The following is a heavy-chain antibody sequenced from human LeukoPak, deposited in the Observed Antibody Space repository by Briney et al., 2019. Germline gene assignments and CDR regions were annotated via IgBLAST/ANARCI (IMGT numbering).Heavy chain of an antibody. CDR1: GFIFSDYY. CDR3: ARIRGSYYLDY. CDR2: ISGSTTYT. V-gene: IGHV3-11*06. D-gene: IGHD6-13*01. Sequence: GGSLRPSCAASGFIFSDYYMSWIRQAPGKGLEWVSYISGSTTYTNYADSVKGRFTISRDNAKNSLYLQMSSLGAEDTAVYFCARIRGSYYLDYWGQGTLVTVSS. J-gene: IGHJ4*02.